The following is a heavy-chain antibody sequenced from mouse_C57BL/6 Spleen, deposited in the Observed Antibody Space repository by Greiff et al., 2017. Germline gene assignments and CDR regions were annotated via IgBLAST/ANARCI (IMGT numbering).Heavy chain of an antibody. CDR3: ARWNSNPSYYAMDY. Sequence: QVQLQQPGAELVRPGSSVKLSCKASGYTFTSYWMHWVKQRPIQGLEWIGNIDPSDSETHYNQKFKGKATLTVDKSSSTAYMQLSSLTSEDSAVYYCARWNSNPSYYAMDYWGQGTSVTVSS. D-gene: IGHD2-5*01. V-gene: IGHV1-52*01. CDR2: IDPSDSET. J-gene: IGHJ4*01. CDR1: GYTFTSYW.